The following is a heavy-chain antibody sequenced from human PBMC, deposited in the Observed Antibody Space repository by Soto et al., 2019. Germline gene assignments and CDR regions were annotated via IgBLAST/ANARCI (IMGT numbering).Heavy chain of an antibody. J-gene: IGHJ4*02. V-gene: IGHV1-46*01. D-gene: IGHD3-16*02. CDR3: AREDYVWGSYRDRQAYFDY. CDR1: GYTFTSYY. CDR2: INPSDGSA. Sequence: GASVKVSCKASGYTFTSYYMHWVRQAPGQGLEWMGIINPSDGSASYAQKFQGRITMTRDTSTSTVYMELSSLRSEDTAVYYCAREDYVWGSYRDRQAYFDYWGQGTLVTVSS.